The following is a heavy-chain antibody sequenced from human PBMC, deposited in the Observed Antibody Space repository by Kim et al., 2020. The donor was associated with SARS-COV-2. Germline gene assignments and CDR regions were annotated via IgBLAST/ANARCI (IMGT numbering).Heavy chain of an antibody. CDR3: ARKGGSRVAFDP. J-gene: IGHJ5*02. D-gene: IGHD2-15*01. V-gene: IGHV4-59*01. CDR1: GGSISSYY. Sequence: SETLSLTCTVSGGSISSYYWSWIRQPPGKGLEWIGYIYYSGSTNYNPSLKSRVTISVDTSKNQFSLKLSSVTAADTAVYYCARKGGSRVAFDPWGQGTLVTVSS. CDR2: IYYSGST.